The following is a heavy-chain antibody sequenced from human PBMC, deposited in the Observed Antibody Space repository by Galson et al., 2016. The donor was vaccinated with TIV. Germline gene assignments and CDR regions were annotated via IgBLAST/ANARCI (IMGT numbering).Heavy chain of an antibody. CDR3: TRERRFCGNNCYLSYYYGMDV. D-gene: IGHD2-21*01. CDR2: MSSGGSL. CDR1: ALTVSDNY. Sequence: SLRLSCAASALTVSDNYMTWVRQAPGKGLEWVAIMSSGGSLNYADFVRGRFTVSRDNSKNTLYLQMNRLRTDDTAIYYCTRERRFCGNNCYLSYYYGMDVWGQRDHGHRLL. V-gene: IGHV3-66*02. J-gene: IGHJ6*04.